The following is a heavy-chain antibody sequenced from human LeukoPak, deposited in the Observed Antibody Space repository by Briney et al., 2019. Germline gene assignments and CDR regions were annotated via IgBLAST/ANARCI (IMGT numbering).Heavy chain of an antibody. V-gene: IGHV3-48*03. CDR1: GFTFSSYE. CDR3: ARNQIPGYSSGWYRNWFDP. Sequence: GGSLRLSCAASGFTFSSYEMNWVRQAPGKGLEWVSYISSSGSTIYYADSVKGRFTISRDNAKNSLYLQMNSLRAEDTAVYYRARNQIPGYSSGWYRNWFDPWGQGTLVTVSS. J-gene: IGHJ5*02. CDR2: ISSSGSTI. D-gene: IGHD6-19*01.